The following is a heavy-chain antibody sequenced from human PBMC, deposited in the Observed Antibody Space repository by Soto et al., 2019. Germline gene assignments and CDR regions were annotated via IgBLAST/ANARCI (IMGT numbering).Heavy chain of an antibody. CDR2: ILVGGST. J-gene: IGHJ3*02. CDR1: GFICSSYD. Sequence: GGSLRLSCGVSGFICSSYDMSWARQAPGKGLEWVSTILVGGSTHYEDSVKGRFTISRDTSKNTVCLQMNSLTAGDTAMYYCAKATATGGGAFEIYGPATMVTVSS. V-gene: IGHV3-23*01. D-gene: IGHD2-8*02. CDR3: AKATATGGGAFEI.